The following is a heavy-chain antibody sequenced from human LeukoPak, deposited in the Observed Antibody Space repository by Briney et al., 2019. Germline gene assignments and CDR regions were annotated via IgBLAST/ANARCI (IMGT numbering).Heavy chain of an antibody. J-gene: IGHJ6*02. CDR1: GYTFTSYG. CDR2: ISAYNGNT. D-gene: IGHD2-2*01. CDR3: ARDGADCSSTSCYAGVVYYYYGMDV. Sequence: ASVKVSCKASGYTFTSYGISWVRQAPGQGLEWMGWISAYNGNTNYAQKLQGRVTMTTDTSTSTAYMELRSLRSDDTAVYYCARDGADCSSTSCYAGVVYYYYGMDVWGQGTTVTVSS. V-gene: IGHV1-18*01.